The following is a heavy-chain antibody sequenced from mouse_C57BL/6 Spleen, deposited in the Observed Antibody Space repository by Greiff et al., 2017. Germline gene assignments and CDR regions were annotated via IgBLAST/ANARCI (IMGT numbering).Heavy chain of an antibody. V-gene: IGHV2-2*01. CDR2: IWSGGST. CDR1: GFSLTSYG. D-gene: IGHD1-1*01. CDR3: ARPPSHFTTVNYFDY. Sequence: QVQLKQSGPGLVQPSQSLSITCTVSGFSLTSYGVHWVRQSPGKGLEWLGVIWSGGSTDYNAAFISRLSISKDNSKSQVFFKMNSLQAADTAIYYCARPPSHFTTVNYFDYWGQGTTLTVSS. J-gene: IGHJ2*01.